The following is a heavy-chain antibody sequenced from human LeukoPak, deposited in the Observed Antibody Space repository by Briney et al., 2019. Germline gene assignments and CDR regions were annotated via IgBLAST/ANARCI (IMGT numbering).Heavy chain of an antibody. CDR2: IHHSGST. CDR1: GGSFSGYY. Sequence: SESLSLACAVYGGSFSGYYCSWSRQPPGKGMEWVGAIHHSGSTNSNPSLKSQVTKSADTTKSQFSLKPSSVAAAGTTVYYSARGQNTMVRGAIGAATRYYYSYYMDVWGKGTTVTVSS. CDR3: ARGQNTMVRGAIGAATRYYYSYYMDV. J-gene: IGHJ6*03. D-gene: IGHD3-10*01. V-gene: IGHV4-34*01.